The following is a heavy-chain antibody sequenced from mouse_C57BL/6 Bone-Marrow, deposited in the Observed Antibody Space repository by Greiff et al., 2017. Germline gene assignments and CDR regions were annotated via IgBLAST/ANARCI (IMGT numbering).Heavy chain of an antibody. V-gene: IGHV1-47*01. Sequence: QVQLKESGAELVKPGASVKMSCKASGYPFTTYPIEWMKQNHGKSLEWIGNFHPYNDDTKYNEKFKGKATLTVEKSSSTVYLELSRLTSDDSAVYYCARGGNYGGYYFDYGGQGTTLTVSS. J-gene: IGHJ2*01. CDR1: GYPFTTYP. CDR3: ARGGNYGGYYFDY. D-gene: IGHD2-1*01. CDR2: FHPYNDDT.